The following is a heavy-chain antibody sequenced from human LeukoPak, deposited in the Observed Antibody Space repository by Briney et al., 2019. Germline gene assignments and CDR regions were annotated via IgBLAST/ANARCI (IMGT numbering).Heavy chain of an antibody. Sequence: GGSLRLSCAASGFTFSSYAMHWVRQAPGKGLEWVAVISYDGSNKYYADSVKSRFTISRDNSKNTLYLQMNSLRAEDTAVYYCARPMTTVTTYYFDYWGQGTLVTVSS. D-gene: IGHD4-17*01. CDR2: ISYDGSNK. V-gene: IGHV3-30*04. J-gene: IGHJ4*02. CDR1: GFTFSSYA. CDR3: ARPMTTVTTYYFDY.